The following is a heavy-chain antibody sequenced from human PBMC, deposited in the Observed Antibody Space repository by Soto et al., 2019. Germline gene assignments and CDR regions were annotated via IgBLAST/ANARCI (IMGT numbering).Heavy chain of an antibody. Sequence: QVQLQESGPGLVKPSGTLSLTCAVSGGSISSSNWWNWVRQPPGKGLEWIGEIYHSGSTNYNPSHKRRVTISVDKSKNQFSLKLSSVTAADTAVYYCARDKARYYYGSGSSTLFHYWGQGTLVTVSS. CDR2: IYHSGST. CDR1: GGSISSSNW. J-gene: IGHJ4*02. V-gene: IGHV4-4*02. CDR3: ARDKARYYYGSGSSTLFHY. D-gene: IGHD3-10*01.